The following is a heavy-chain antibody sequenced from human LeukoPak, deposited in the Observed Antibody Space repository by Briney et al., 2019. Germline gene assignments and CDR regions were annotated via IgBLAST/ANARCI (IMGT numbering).Heavy chain of an antibody. CDR1: GFTFSSYA. J-gene: IGHJ4*02. CDR2: ISGSGGST. CDR3: AKGRLEWLSFDY. Sequence: TGGSLRLPCAASGFTFSSYAMSWVRQAPGKGLEWVSAISGSGGSTYYADSVKGRFTISRDNSKNTLYLQMNSLRAEDTAVYYCAKGRLEWLSFDYWGQGTLVTVSS. D-gene: IGHD3-3*01. V-gene: IGHV3-23*01.